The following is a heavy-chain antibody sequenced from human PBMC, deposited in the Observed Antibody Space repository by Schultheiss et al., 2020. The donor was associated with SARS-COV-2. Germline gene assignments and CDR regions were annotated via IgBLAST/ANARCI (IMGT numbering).Heavy chain of an antibody. J-gene: IGHJ2*01. D-gene: IGHD2-15*01. CDR2: IYHSGST. CDR3: ARAAIVVVAAKGNWYFDL. CDR1: GYSISSGYY. Sequence: SQTLSLTCAVSGYSISSGYYWGWIRQPPGKGLEWIGSIYHSGSTYYNPSLKSRVTISVDTSKNQFSLKLSSVTAADTAVYYCARAAIVVVAAKGNWYFDLWGRGTLVTVSS. V-gene: IGHV4-38-2*01.